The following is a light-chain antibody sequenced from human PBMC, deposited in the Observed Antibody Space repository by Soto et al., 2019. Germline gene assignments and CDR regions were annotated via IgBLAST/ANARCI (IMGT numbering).Light chain of an antibody. Sequence: VLSQTPLSLSVTPGQPASISCRSNQSLLHTDGKDHLYWFLQKPGQPPQLLIYEVSNRFSGVTERFSGSGSGTDFTLKISRLEAEYVGVYYCMQSTYLPLTFGGGTKVEIK. CDR2: EVS. J-gene: IGKJ4*01. CDR1: QSLLHTDGKDH. V-gene: IGKV2D-29*01. CDR3: MQSTYLPLT.